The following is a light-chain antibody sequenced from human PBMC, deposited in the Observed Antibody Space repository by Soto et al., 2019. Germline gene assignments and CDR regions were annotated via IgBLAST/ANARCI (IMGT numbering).Light chain of an antibody. Sequence: DIQMNQTPSTLSASVGDRVTITCRASQSISSWLAWYQQRPGRAPEVLIYDASSLESGVPSRFSGSGSGTEFTLTISSLQPDDFATYYCQQYNSYPVTFGGGTKVDIK. CDR2: DAS. J-gene: IGKJ4*01. CDR1: QSISSW. CDR3: QQYNSYPVT. V-gene: IGKV1-5*01.